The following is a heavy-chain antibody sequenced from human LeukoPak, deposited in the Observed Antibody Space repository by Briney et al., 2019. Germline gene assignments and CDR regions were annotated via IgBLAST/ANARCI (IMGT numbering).Heavy chain of an antibody. V-gene: IGHV4-59*08. CDR1: GGSISSYY. CDR3: ARGLTMVRGVVTYDY. D-gene: IGHD3-10*01. Sequence: PSETLSLTCTVSGGSISSYYWSWIRQPPGKGLEWIGYIYYSGSTNYNPSLKSRVTISVDTSKNQFSLKLSYVTAADTAVYYCARGLTMVRGVVTYDYWGQGTLVTVSS. CDR2: IYYSGST. J-gene: IGHJ4*02.